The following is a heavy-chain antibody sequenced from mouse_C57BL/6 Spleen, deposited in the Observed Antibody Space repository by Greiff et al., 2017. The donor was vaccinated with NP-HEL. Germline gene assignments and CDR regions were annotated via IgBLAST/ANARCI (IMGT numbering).Heavy chain of an antibody. CDR1: GFNIKDDY. Sequence: VHVKQSGAELVRPGASVKLSCTASGFNIKDDYMHWVKQRPEQGLEWIGWIDPENGDTEYASKFQGKATITADTSSNTAYLQLSSLTSEDTAVYYCTITGTTYFDYWGQGTTLTVSS. D-gene: IGHD4-1*01. CDR2: IDPENGDT. CDR3: TITGTTYFDY. J-gene: IGHJ2*01. V-gene: IGHV14-4*01.